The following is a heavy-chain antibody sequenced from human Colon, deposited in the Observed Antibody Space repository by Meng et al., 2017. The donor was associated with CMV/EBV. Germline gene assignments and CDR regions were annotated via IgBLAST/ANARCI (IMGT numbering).Heavy chain of an antibody. V-gene: IGHV3-23*01. CDR1: GFTFSSYS. CDR3: AKSRAVGATTPWEY. D-gene: IGHD1-26*01. Sequence: GESLKISCAASGFTFSSYSMNWVRQAPGKGLEWVSSISSSGGSTYYADSVKGRFTISRDNSKNTLYLQMNSLRAEDTAAYYCAKSRAVGATTPWEYWGQGTLVTVSS. J-gene: IGHJ4*02. CDR2: ISSSGGST.